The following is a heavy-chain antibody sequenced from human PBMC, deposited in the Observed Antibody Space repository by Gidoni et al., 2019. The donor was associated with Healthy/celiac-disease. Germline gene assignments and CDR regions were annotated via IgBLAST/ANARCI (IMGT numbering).Heavy chain of an antibody. Sequence: EVQLLESGGGLVQPGGSLRLSCAASGSTFSSSAMSWVRQAPGKGLEWVSAISGSGGSTYYADSVKGRFTISRDNSKNTLYLQMNSLRAEDTAVYYCAKDPPDDVDTAMVTSWDDYWGQGTLVTVSS. CDR3: AKDPPDDVDTAMVTSWDDY. D-gene: IGHD5-18*01. V-gene: IGHV3-23*01. CDR2: ISGSGGST. CDR1: GSTFSSSA. J-gene: IGHJ4*02.